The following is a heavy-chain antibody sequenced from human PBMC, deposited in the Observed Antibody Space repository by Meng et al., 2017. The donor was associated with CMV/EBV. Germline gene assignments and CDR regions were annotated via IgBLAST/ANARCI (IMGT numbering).Heavy chain of an antibody. D-gene: IGHD2-21*01. V-gene: IGHV1-2*02. CDR2: INPNSGGT. CDR1: GYTFTSYG. J-gene: IGHJ3*02. CDR3: ARGGAYCGGDCYSFAFDI. Sequence: ASVKVSCKASGYTFTSYGISWVRQAPGQGLEWMGWINPNSGGTNYAQKFQGRVTTTRDTSISTAYMELSRLRSDDTAVYYCARGGAYCGGDCYSFAFDIWGQGTMVTV.